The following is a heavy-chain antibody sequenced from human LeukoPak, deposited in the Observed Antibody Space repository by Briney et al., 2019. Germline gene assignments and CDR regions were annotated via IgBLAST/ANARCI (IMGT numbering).Heavy chain of an antibody. Sequence: PSETLSLTCAVYGGSFSGYYWSWIRQPPGKGLEWIGEINHSGSTNYNPSLKSRVTISVDTSKNQFSLKLSSVTAADTAVYYCARGRIYDFWSGFENHFDYWGQGTLVTVSS. J-gene: IGHJ4*02. V-gene: IGHV4-34*01. CDR1: GGSFSGYY. CDR2: INHSGST. CDR3: ARGRIYDFWSGFENHFDY. D-gene: IGHD3-3*01.